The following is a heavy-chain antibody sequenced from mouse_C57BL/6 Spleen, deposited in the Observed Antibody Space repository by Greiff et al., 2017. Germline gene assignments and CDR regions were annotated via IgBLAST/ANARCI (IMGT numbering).Heavy chain of an antibody. CDR3: ASGTYDYGYAMDY. CDR1: GYTFTNYW. Sequence: QVQLKESGAELVRPGTSVKMSCKASGYTFTNYWIGWAKQRPGHGLEWIGDIYPGGGYTNYNEKFKGKATLTADKSSSTAYMQFSSLTSEDSAIYYCASGTYDYGYAMDYWGQGTSVTVSS. D-gene: IGHD2-4*01. V-gene: IGHV1-63*01. CDR2: IYPGGGYT. J-gene: IGHJ4*01.